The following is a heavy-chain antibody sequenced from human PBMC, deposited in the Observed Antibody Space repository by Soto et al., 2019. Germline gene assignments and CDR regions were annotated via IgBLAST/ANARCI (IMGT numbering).Heavy chain of an antibody. Sequence: PGGSLRLSCAASGFTFSSYAMHWVRQAPGKGLEWVAVISYDGSNKYYADSVRGRFTISRDNSKNTLYLQMNSLRAEDTAVYYCARDNGDGSGGSCYSLVDYWGQGPLVTVSS. CDR2: ISYDGSNK. J-gene: IGHJ4*02. CDR3: ARDNGDGSGGSCYSLVDY. CDR1: GFTFSSYA. V-gene: IGHV3-30-3*01. D-gene: IGHD2-15*01.